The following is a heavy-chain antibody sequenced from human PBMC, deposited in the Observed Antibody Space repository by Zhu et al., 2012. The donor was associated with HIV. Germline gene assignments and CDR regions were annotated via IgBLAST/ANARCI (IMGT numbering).Heavy chain of an antibody. Sequence: QVQLQESGPQLVKSPETLSLTCTVSGGSMSSHYWNWVRQPPGKGLQWIGYMYSSGSTKYNFSLKSRVAISLDMSKNQFSLNLSSVTTADTAVYYCARSVKGQLVFDSWGQGALVTVSS. D-gene: IGHD1-1*01. CDR2: MYSSGST. V-gene: IGHV4-59*11. CDR1: GGSMSSHY. J-gene: IGHJ4*02. CDR3: ARSVKGQLVFDS.